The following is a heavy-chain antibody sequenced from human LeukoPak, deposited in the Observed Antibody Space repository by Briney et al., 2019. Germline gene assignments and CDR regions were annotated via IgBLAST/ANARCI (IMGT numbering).Heavy chain of an antibody. V-gene: IGHV3-53*01. Sequence: PGGSLRLSCAASGFTFSSYEMSWVRQAPGKGLEWVSVIYSGGSTYYADSVKGRFTISRDNSKNTLYLQMNSLRAEDTAVYYCARESVPYYYMDVWGKGTTVTISS. J-gene: IGHJ6*03. CDR1: GFTFSSYE. CDR3: ARESVPYYYMDV. CDR2: IYSGGST.